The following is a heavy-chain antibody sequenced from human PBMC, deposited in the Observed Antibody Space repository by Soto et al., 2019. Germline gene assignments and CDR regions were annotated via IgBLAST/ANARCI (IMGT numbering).Heavy chain of an antibody. CDR1: GYTFTGYY. J-gene: IGHJ4*02. D-gene: IGHD5-12*01. V-gene: IGHV1-2*02. CDR3: ARDGYNHGGTLDY. Sequence: ASVKVSCKASGYTFTGYYMHWVRQAPGQGLEWMGWINPNSGGTNYAQKFQGRVTMTRDTSISTAYMELSRLRSDDTAVYYCARDGYNHGGTLDYWGQGTLVTVSS. CDR2: INPNSGGT.